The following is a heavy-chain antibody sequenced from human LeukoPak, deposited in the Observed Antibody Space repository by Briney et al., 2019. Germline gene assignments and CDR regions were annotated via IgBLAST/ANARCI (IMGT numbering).Heavy chain of an antibody. D-gene: IGHD7-27*01. Sequence: SETLSLTCTVSGGSISSYYWSWIRQHPGKGLEWIGYIYYSGSTYYNPSLKSRVTISVDTSKNQFSLKLSSVTAADTAVYYCARDKLGISGMDVWGQGTTVTVSS. CDR3: ARDKLGISGMDV. V-gene: IGHV4-59*06. J-gene: IGHJ6*02. CDR2: IYYSGST. CDR1: GGSISSYY.